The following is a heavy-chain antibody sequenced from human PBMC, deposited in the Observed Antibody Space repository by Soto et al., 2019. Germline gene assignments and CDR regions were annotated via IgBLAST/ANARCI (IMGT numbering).Heavy chain of an antibody. CDR3: VRGGIAGNWFDP. V-gene: IGHV4-31*03. CDR1: GGSITSGGFY. J-gene: IGHJ5*02. D-gene: IGHD6-13*01. Sequence: QVQLQESGPGLVKPSQTLSLTCSVSGGSITSGGFYWSWIRQHPDKGLEWIAYILHSGSTDYNPSLKSRIIISAATSKNQFSLKLTSVTAADTAVYYCVRGGIAGNWFDPWGQGTLVTVSS. CDR2: ILHSGST.